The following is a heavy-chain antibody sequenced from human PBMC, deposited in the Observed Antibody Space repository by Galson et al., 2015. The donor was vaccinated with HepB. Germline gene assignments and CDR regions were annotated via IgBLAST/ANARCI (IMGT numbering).Heavy chain of an antibody. CDR1: GFTFSSYV. CDR2: ISGGGGSGNI. CDR3: ATEATGYSGTYLLYESRAPSDY. D-gene: IGHD1-26*01. V-gene: IGHV3-23*01. Sequence: SLRLSCAASGFTFSSYVMSWVRQAPGKGLEWVSTISGGGGSGNIKYAESVKGRFTISRDNPKNTLYLQMNSLRAEDTAIYYCATEATGYSGTYLLYESRAPSDYWGQGILVTVSS. J-gene: IGHJ4*02.